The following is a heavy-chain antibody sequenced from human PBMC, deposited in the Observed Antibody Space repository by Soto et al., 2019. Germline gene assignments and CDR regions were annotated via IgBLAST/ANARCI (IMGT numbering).Heavy chain of an antibody. CDR2: IIPIFGTA. Sequence: RASVKVSCKASGGTFSSYAISWVRQAPGQGLEWMGGIIPIFGTANYAQKFQGRVTITADESTSTAYMELSSLRSEDTAVYYCARSFWSGYYTIGYYYYGMDVWGQGTTVTVSS. V-gene: IGHV1-69*13. CDR3: ARSFWSGYYTIGYYYYGMDV. CDR1: GGTFSSYA. D-gene: IGHD3-3*01. J-gene: IGHJ6*02.